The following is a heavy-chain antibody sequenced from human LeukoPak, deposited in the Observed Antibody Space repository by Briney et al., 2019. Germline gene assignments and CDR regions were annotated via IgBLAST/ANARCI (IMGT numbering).Heavy chain of an antibody. CDR2: IYYSGST. V-gene: IGHV4-39*01. Sequence: SETLSLTCTVSGGSISSRNYYWGWVRQSPGKGLEWIGSIYYSGSTYYNPSLKSRVTISVDTSKNQFSLKLSSVTAADTAVYYCARQNGLPDDAFEIWGQGTMVTVSS. D-gene: IGHD2-8*01. CDR1: GGSISSRNYY. CDR3: ARQNGLPDDAFEI. J-gene: IGHJ3*02.